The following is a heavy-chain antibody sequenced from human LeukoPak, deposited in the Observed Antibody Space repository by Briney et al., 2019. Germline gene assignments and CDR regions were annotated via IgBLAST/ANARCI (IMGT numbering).Heavy chain of an antibody. V-gene: IGHV4-59*01. D-gene: IGHD3-22*01. J-gene: IGHJ3*02. CDR2: IYYSGST. Sequence: SETLSLXCTVSGGSISSYYWSWSRLPPGKGLEWIGYIYYSGSTNYNPSLKSRVTISVDTSKNQFSLKLSSVAAADTAVYYCARGSSSENNYYDSSGYYSDAFDIWGQGTMATVSS. CDR3: ARGSSSENNYYDSSGYYSDAFDI. CDR1: GGSISSYY.